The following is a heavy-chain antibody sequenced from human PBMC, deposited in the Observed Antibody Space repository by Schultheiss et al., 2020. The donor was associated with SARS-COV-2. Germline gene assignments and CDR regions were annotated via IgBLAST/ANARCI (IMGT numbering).Heavy chain of an antibody. D-gene: IGHD1-26*01. Sequence: GGSLRLSCAASGFTFSSYAMSWVRQAPGKGLEWVSAISGSGGSTYYTDSLKGRFTISRDNAKNSLYLQMNSLRVEDTAVYYCARSAGGSFYYGMDVWGQGTTVTVSS. CDR1: GFTFSSYA. CDR2: ISGSGGST. V-gene: IGHV3-23*01. J-gene: IGHJ6*02. CDR3: ARSAGGSFYYGMDV.